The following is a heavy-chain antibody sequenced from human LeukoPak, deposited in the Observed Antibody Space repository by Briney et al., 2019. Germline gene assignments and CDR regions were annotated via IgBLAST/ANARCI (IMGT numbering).Heavy chain of an antibody. D-gene: IGHD1-1*01. V-gene: IGHV4-31*03. CDR1: GGSISSGDDY. Sequence: SQTLSLTCTVSGGSISSGDDYWSWIREHPVKGLEWIGNIYYTGTTYYDPSLRSRFSISRDTSKNQFFLKLNSVTAADTAVYYCAKALDPWGQGTLVTVSS. CDR2: IYYTGTT. J-gene: IGHJ5*02. CDR3: AKALDP.